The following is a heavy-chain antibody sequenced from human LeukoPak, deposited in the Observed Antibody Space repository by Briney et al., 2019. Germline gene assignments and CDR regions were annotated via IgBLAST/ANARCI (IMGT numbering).Heavy chain of an antibody. Sequence: KLGESLKISCKGSGYSFTSYWIGWVRQMPGKGLEWMGIIYPGDSDTRYSPSFQGQVTISADKSISTAYLQWSSLKASDTAMYYRARRRPSDCSSTSCYTGGYYFDYWGQGTLVTVSS. CDR3: ARRRPSDCSSTSCYTGGYYFDY. CDR1: GYSFTSYW. V-gene: IGHV5-51*01. CDR2: IYPGDSDT. J-gene: IGHJ4*02. D-gene: IGHD2-2*02.